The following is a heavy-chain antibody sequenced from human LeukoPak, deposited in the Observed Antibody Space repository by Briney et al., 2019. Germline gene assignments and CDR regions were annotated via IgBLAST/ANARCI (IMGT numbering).Heavy chain of an antibody. CDR2: ISYDGSNK. J-gene: IGHJ4*02. V-gene: IGHV3-30-3*01. CDR3: ARKYCSSTSCYGAGLDY. CDR1: GFTFSSYA. D-gene: IGHD2-2*01. Sequence: PGRSLRLSCAASGFTFSSYAMHWVRQAPGKGLEWVAVISYDGSNKYYADSVKGRFTISRDNSKNTLYLQMNSLRAEDTAVYYCARKYCSSTSCYGAGLDYWGQGTLVTVSS.